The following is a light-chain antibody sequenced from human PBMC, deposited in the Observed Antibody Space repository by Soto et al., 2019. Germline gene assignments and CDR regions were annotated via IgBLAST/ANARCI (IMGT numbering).Light chain of an antibody. CDR1: SSDVGDYYY. CDR2: DVS. J-gene: IGLJ1*01. CDR3: CSYAGSYTYV. Sequence: QSALTQPRSVSGSPGQSVTISCTGTSSDVGDYYYVSWYQQHPGKAPKVMIYDVSKRPSGVPDRFSGSKSGNRASLTISGPQAEDEADYYCCSYAGSYTYVFGTGTKLTVL. V-gene: IGLV2-11*01.